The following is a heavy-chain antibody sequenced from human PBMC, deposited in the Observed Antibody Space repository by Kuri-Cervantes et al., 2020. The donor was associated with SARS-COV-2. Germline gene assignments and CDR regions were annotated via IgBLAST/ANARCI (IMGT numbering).Heavy chain of an antibody. Sequence: GGSLRLSCAASGFTFNTYDMSWVRQAPGKGLEWVSSFSAGDENTYYADSVKGRFTISRDNSKNTLYVEMNSLRAEDTAVYYCRAGSSTSPFDYWGQGTLVTVSS. V-gene: IGHV3-23*01. D-gene: IGHD6-6*01. CDR2: FSAGDENT. CDR3: RAGSSTSPFDY. CDR1: GFTFNTYD. J-gene: IGHJ4*02.